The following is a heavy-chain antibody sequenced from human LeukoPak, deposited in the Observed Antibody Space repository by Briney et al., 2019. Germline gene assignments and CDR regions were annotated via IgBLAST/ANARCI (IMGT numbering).Heavy chain of an antibody. V-gene: IGHV3-53*01. CDR2: IYSGGST. Sequence: GGSLRLSCAASGFTVSSNYMSWVRQAPGKGLEWVSVIYSGGSTYYADSVKGRFTISRDNSKNTLYLQMNSLRAEDTAVYYCAREYTRSTWDCWGQGTLVTVSS. CDR1: GFTVSSNY. J-gene: IGHJ4*02. CDR3: AREYTRSTWDC. D-gene: IGHD1-1*01.